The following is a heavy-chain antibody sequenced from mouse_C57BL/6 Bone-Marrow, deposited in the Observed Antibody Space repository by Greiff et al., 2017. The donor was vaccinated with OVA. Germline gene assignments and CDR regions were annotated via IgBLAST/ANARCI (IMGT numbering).Heavy chain of an antibody. Sequence: QVQLQQPGAELVKPGASVKLSCKASGYTFTSYWMHWVKQRPGQGLEWIGMIHPNSGSTNYNEKFKSKATLTVDKSSSTAYMQLSSLTSEDSAVYYCADSGPYYYAMDYWGQGTSVTVSS. J-gene: IGHJ4*01. V-gene: IGHV1-64*01. CDR2: IHPNSGST. CDR3: ADSGPYYYAMDY. CDR1: GYTFTSYW. D-gene: IGHD1-3*01.